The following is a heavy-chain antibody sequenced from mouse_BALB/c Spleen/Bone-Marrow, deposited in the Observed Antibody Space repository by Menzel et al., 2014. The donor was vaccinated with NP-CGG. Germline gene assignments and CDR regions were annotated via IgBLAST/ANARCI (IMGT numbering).Heavy chain of an antibody. D-gene: IGHD3-2*01. Sequence: VQLKQSGAELVKPGASVKLSCTASGFNIKDTYKHWVKQRPEQGLEWIGRIDPANGNTKYDPKFQGKATITADTSSNTAYLQPSSLTSEDTAVYYCATTDSSGVFAYWGQGTLVTVSA. CDR2: IDPANGNT. CDR1: GFNIKDTY. V-gene: IGHV14-3*02. J-gene: IGHJ3*01. CDR3: ATTDSSGVFAY.